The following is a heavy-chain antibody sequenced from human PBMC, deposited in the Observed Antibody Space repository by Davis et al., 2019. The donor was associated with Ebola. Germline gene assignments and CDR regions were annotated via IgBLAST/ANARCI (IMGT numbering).Heavy chain of an antibody. CDR3: AVGWGAKGTLAY. CDR2: FDPEDGET. J-gene: IGHJ4*02. V-gene: IGHV1-24*01. CDR1: GYTLTALA. Sequence: ASVKVSCKVSGYTLTALAMQWVRPPPGKGLEWMGGFDPEDGETIYAQKFQGRVTMTEDTSTDTAYMELSSLRSEDTAVYYCAVGWGAKGTLAYWGQGTLVTVSS. D-gene: IGHD1-26*01.